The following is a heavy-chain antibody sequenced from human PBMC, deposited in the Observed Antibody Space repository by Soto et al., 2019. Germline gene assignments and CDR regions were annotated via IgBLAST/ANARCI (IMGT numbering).Heavy chain of an antibody. CDR3: ARVAVDSSTFDY. V-gene: IGHV1-69*02. Sequence: ASVKVSCKASGGAFSSYTISWVRQAPGQGLEWMGRIIPILGIANYAQKFQGRVTITADKSTSTAYMELRSLRSDDTAVYYCARVAVDSSTFDYWGKGTLVTVSS. J-gene: IGHJ4*02. CDR2: IIPILGIA. D-gene: IGHD3-22*01. CDR1: GGAFSSYT.